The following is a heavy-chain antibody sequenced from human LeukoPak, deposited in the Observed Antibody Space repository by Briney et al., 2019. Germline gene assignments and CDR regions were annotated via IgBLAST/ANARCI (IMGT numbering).Heavy chain of an antibody. CDR3: ARHVGLPAAIPYYFDY. J-gene: IGHJ4*02. D-gene: IGHD2-2*01. V-gene: IGHV4-38-2*01. CDR1: GYSISSGYY. Sequence: PSETLSLTCAVSGYSISSGYYWGWIRQPPGKGLEWIGSIYHSGSTYYNPSLKSRVTISVDTSKNQFSLKLSSVTAADTAAYYCARHVGLPAAIPYYFDYWGQGTLVTVSS. CDR2: IYHSGST.